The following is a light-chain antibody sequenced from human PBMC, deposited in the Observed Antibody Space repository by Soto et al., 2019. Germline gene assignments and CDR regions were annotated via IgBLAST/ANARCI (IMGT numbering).Light chain of an antibody. CDR2: EVR. V-gene: IGLV2-14*01. Sequence: QSALTQAASVSGSPGQSITISCTGTSSDIGGYDYVSWYQHHPGKAPRLMIYEVRNRPSGVSNRFSGSKSGNTASLTISGLQTEDEADYYCSSYTSNNTPVFGTGTKLTV. J-gene: IGLJ1*01. CDR3: SSYTSNNTPV. CDR1: SSDIGGYDY.